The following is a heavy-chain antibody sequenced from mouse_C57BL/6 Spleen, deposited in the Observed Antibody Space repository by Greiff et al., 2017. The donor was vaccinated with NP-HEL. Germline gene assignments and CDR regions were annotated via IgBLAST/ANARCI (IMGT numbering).Heavy chain of an antibody. V-gene: IGHV1-19*01. CDR2: INPYNGGT. J-gene: IGHJ2*01. CDR3: ARMGTYGNGGYFDY. CDR1: GYTFTDYY. D-gene: IGHD2-1*01. Sequence: EVQLQQSGPVLVKPGASVKMSCKASGYTFTDYYMNWVKQSHGKSLEWIGVINPYNGGTSYNQKFKGKATLTVDKSSSTAYMELNSLTSEDSAVYYCARMGTYGNGGYFDYWGKGTTLTVSS.